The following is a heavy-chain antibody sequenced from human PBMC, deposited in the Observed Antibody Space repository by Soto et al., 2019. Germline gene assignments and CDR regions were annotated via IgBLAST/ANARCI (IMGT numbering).Heavy chain of an antibody. D-gene: IGHD3-10*01. V-gene: IGHV3-30-3*01. J-gene: IGHJ4*02. CDR3: ARSRSGAVPDSLGF. CDR1: GFSCGRFA. Sequence: QVQLVEPGGGVVQPGGSLRLSGAASGFSCGRFAIHWVRQAPGTGLEWVAVISKDGSVIYYADSVKCRFTISRDNSKSSLFLQVNSLTSEDTAVYHCARSRSGAVPDSLGFWGQGTLVTVSS. CDR2: ISKDGSVI.